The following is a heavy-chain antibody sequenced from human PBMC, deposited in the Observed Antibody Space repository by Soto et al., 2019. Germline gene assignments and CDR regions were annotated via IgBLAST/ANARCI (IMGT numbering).Heavy chain of an antibody. CDR3: ARGPPSNIFGVVIVTSWFDP. Sequence: PGGSLRLSCAASGFTFSSYAMSWVRQAPGKGLEWVSSISSSSSYIYYADSVKGRFTISRDNAKNSLYLQMNSLRAEDTAVYYCARGPPSNIFGVVIVTSWFDPWGQGTLVTVSS. CDR2: ISSSSSYI. D-gene: IGHD3-3*02. V-gene: IGHV3-21*01. J-gene: IGHJ5*02. CDR1: GFTFSSYA.